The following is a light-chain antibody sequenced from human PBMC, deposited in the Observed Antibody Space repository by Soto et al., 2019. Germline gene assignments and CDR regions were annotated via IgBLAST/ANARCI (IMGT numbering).Light chain of an antibody. J-gene: IGKJ4*01. Sequence: EIVMTQSPATLSVSPGERVTLSCRASQGVGSTLAWYRQQPGQAPRPLIYDAYIRATGVPARFSGSGSGTEFTLTISSLQSEDFAVYYCQHHKTWPLDLGGGTKVDIK. CDR1: QGVGST. V-gene: IGKV3-15*01. CDR3: QHHKTWPLD. CDR2: DAY.